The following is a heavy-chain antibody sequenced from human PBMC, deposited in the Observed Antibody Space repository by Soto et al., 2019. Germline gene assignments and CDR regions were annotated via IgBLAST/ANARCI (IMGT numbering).Heavy chain of an antibody. Sequence: QVQLVQSGAEVKKPGSSVKVSCKASGGTFSSYAISWVRQAPGQGLEWMGGILPIFGTANYAQKFQGRVTITADESTSTAYMELSSLRSEDTAVYYCAIPSSSGSYYDDYYYGMDVWGQGTTVTVSS. CDR2: ILPIFGTA. V-gene: IGHV1-69*01. CDR1: GGTFSSYA. D-gene: IGHD1-26*01. J-gene: IGHJ6*02. CDR3: AIPSSSGSYYDDYYYGMDV.